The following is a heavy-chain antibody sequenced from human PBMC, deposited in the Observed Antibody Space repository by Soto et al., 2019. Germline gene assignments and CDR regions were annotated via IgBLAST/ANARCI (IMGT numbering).Heavy chain of an antibody. Sequence: SGGSLRLSCSASGFAFSTYAMHWVRQTPGKGLEYVSAISPQGASSYYADSVKGRFAISRDDSKNTVYLQMSSLRPDDTAVYYCVSMIIARGAFDFWGQGTLVTVSS. CDR3: VSMIIARGAFDF. J-gene: IGHJ4*02. CDR2: ISPQGASS. D-gene: IGHD3-22*01. CDR1: GFAFSTYA. V-gene: IGHV3-64D*06.